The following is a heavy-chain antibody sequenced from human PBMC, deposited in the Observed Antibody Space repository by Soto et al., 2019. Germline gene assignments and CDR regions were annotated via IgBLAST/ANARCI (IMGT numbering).Heavy chain of an antibody. CDR3: AKTEYIQTPYYYYDMHV. J-gene: IGHJ6*03. V-gene: IGHV3-9*01. Sequence: HPGGSLRLSCAASGFTFDDYAMHWVRQAPGKGLEWVSGISWNSGSIGYADSVKGRFTISRDNAKNSLYLQMNSLRAEDTALYYCAKTEYIQTPYYYYDMHVWGKATTVTVPS. CDR1: GFTFDDYA. D-gene: IGHD5-18*01. CDR2: ISWNSGSI.